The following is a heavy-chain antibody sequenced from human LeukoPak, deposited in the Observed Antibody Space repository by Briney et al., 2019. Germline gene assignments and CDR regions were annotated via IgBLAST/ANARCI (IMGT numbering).Heavy chain of an antibody. J-gene: IGHJ4*02. D-gene: IGHD6-13*01. CDR2: IKQDGSEK. Sequence: GGSLRLSCAASGFTFSNYWMTWVRQAPGKGLEWVANIKQDGSEKYYVDSVKGRFTFSRDNAKNSLYLQMNSLRAEDTAAYYCARAGAAAGRYYFDYWGQGTLVTVSS. V-gene: IGHV3-7*01. CDR3: ARAGAAAGRYYFDY. CDR1: GFTFSNYW.